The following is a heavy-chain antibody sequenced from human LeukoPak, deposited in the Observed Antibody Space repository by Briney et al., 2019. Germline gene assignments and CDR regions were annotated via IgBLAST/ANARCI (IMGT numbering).Heavy chain of an antibody. CDR2: ISYDGSNK. J-gene: IGHJ6*02. V-gene: IGHV3-30*18. CDR1: GFTFSSYG. D-gene: IGHD6-13*01. CDR3: AKVISAAAAFLGGMDV. Sequence: GGSLRLSCAASGFTFSSYGMHWVRQAPCKGLEWVAVISYDGSNKYYADSVKGRFTISRDNSKNTLYLQMNSLRAEDTAVYYCAKVISAAAAFLGGMDVWGQGTTVTVSS.